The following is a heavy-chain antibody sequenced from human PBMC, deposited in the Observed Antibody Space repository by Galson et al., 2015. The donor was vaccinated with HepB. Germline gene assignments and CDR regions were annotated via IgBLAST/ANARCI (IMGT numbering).Heavy chain of an antibody. CDR3: AVNMNLVATINHYYYGMDV. Sequence: SLRLSCAASGFTFSSYGMHWVRQAPGKGLEWVAVIWYDGSNKYYADSVKGRFTISRDNSKNTLYLQMNSLRAEDTAVYYCAVNMNLVATINHYYYGMDVWGQGTTVTVSS. CDR1: GFTFSSYG. J-gene: IGHJ6*02. V-gene: IGHV3-33*01. CDR2: IWYDGSNK. D-gene: IGHD5-12*01.